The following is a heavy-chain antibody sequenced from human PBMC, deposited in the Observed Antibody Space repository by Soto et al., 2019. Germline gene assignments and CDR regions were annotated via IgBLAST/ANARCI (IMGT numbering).Heavy chain of an antibody. CDR3: ARSAAVDFWSAYYYYYMDV. CDR1: GFTFSSYS. Sequence: GGSLSLSCAASGFTFSSYSMNWVRQAPGKGLEWVSYISSSSSTIYYADSVKGRFTISRDNAKNSLYLQMNSLRAEDTAVYYCARSAAVDFWSAYYYYYMDVWGKGTTVTVSS. D-gene: IGHD3-3*01. J-gene: IGHJ6*03. CDR2: ISSSSSTI. V-gene: IGHV3-48*01.